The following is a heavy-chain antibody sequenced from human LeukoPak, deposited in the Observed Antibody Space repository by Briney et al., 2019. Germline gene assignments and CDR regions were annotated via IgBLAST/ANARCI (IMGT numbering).Heavy chain of an antibody. Sequence: PGGSLRLSCAASGFTFSSYWMSWVRQAPGKGLEWVANIKQDGSEKYYVDSVKGRFTISRDNAKNSLYLQMNSLRAEDTAVYYCARGEGWLQLYYFDHWGQGTLVTVSS. CDR3: ARGEGWLQLYYFDH. D-gene: IGHD5-24*01. J-gene: IGHJ4*02. V-gene: IGHV3-7*03. CDR1: GFTFSSYW. CDR2: IKQDGSEK.